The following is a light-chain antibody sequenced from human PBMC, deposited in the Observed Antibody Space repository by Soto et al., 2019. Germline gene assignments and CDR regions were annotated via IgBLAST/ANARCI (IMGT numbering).Light chain of an antibody. CDR1: SSDVGGYDY. V-gene: IGLV2-14*01. CDR3: TSYTSSSTQV. J-gene: IGLJ1*01. CDR2: EVT. Sequence: SVLTQRASVSGSPGQSITISCTGTSSDVGGYDYVSWYQQHPGTAPRLIIFEVTNRPSGVSNRFSGSKSGNTASLTISGLQAEDEADYYCTSYTSSSTQVFGTGTKVTVL.